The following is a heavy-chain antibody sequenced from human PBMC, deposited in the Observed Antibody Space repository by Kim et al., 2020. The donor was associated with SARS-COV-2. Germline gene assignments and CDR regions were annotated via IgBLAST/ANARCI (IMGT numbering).Heavy chain of an antibody. CDR3: AKGWGFEN. CDR1: GFTFSTHY. J-gene: IGHJ4*02. V-gene: IGHV3-7*01. CDR2: IKEDASDE. Sequence: GGSLRLSCEASGFTFSTHYMSWVRQAPGKGLEWVANIKEDASDESYADTVKGRFTISRDNARNSLYLQMNNLRVEDTAVYYCAKGWGFENWGQGTLVTVS. D-gene: IGHD3-16*01.